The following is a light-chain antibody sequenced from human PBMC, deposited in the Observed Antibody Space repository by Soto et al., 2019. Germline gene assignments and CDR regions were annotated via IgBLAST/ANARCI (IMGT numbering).Light chain of an antibody. CDR2: EVS. Sequence: QSALTQPASVSGSPGQSITISCTGTSSDVGGYNYVSWYQQHPGKAPKLIIYEVSNRPSGVSNRFSGSKSGDTASLTISGLHAEDEADYYCSSYTSRSTLNVFGTGTKLTV. CDR3: SSYTSRSTLNV. V-gene: IGLV2-14*01. J-gene: IGLJ1*01. CDR1: SSDVGGYNY.